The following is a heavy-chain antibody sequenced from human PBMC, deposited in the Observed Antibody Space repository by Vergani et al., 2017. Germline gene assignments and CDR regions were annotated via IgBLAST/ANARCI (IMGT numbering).Heavy chain of an antibody. CDR2: INPNSGGT. V-gene: IGHV1-2*04. Sequence: QVQLVQSGAEVKKPGASVKVSCKASGYTFTGYYMHWVRQAPGQGLEWMGWINPNSGGTNYAQKFQGWVTMTRDTSISTAYMELSRLRSDDTAGYYCARADSSGWPHYFDYWGQGTLVTVSS. D-gene: IGHD6-19*01. CDR1: GYTFTGYY. CDR3: ARADSSGWPHYFDY. J-gene: IGHJ4*02.